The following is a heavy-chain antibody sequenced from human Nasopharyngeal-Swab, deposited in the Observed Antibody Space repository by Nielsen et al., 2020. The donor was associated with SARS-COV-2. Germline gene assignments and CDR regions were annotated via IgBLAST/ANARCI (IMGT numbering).Heavy chain of an antibody. CDR1: GYTFTSYG. CDR3: ARAEQLSLV. D-gene: IGHD6-13*01. CDR2: ISAYNGNT. Sequence: ASVKVSCKASGYTFTSYGISWVRQAPGQGLEWMGWISAYNGNTNYAQKFQGRVTMTRNTSISTAYMELSSLRSEDTAVYYCARAEQLSLVWGQGTLVTVSS. J-gene: IGHJ4*02. V-gene: IGHV1-18*01.